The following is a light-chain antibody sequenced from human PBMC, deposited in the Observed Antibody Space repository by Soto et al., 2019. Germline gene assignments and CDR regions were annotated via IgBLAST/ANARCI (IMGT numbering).Light chain of an antibody. CDR1: QSVSNTY. V-gene: IGKV3-20*01. CDR2: DAS. Sequence: EIVLTQSPGTLSLSPGERATLSCRASQSVSNTYLAWYQQKPGQAPRLLIYDASSRATGIPDRFSGSGSATDFTLTISRLEPEDFAVYYCQQYGSSPRTFGQGTKV. CDR3: QQYGSSPRT. J-gene: IGKJ1*01.